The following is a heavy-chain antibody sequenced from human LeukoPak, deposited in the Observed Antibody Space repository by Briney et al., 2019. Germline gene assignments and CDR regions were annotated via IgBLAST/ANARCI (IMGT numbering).Heavy chain of an antibody. Sequence: ASXKVXCKASGYTFTSYGISWVRQAPGQGREWMGWISAYNGNTISAQKLQGRVTMTTDTSTSTAYMELRSLRSDDTAVYYCARDSNARGYSYGFDYWGQGTLVTVSS. CDR2: ISAYNGNT. CDR1: GYTFTSYG. D-gene: IGHD5-18*01. V-gene: IGHV1-18*01. CDR3: ARDSNARGYSYGFDY. J-gene: IGHJ4*02.